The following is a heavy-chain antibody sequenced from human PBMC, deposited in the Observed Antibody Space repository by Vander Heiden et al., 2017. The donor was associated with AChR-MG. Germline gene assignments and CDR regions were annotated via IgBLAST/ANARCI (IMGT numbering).Heavy chain of an antibody. D-gene: IGHD2-15*01. Sequence: QVQLVQSGAEAKKPGSSVTVSCKASGGILGNSGISWVRQAPGQGLEWMGRVIPTLGIANYAKNCQGRVTLNADKSTSTAYMELSSLRSDDTAMYYCATESNVGSVLIAWGQGTLITVSS. CDR2: VIPTLGIA. J-gene: IGHJ5*02. V-gene: IGHV1-69*04. CDR1: GGILGNSG. CDR3: ATESNVGSVLIA.